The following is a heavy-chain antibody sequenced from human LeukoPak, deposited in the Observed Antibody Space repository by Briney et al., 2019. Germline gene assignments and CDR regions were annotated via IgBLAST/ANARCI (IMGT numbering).Heavy chain of an antibody. CDR3: AREPAFDYYDSSGYGPPWDY. J-gene: IGHJ4*02. CDR1: GGSIGSSSYY. Sequence: SETLSLTCTVSGGSIGSSSYYWGWIRQPPGKGLEWIGSIYYSGSTYYNPSLKSRVTISVDTSKNQFSLKLSSVTAADTAVYYCAREPAFDYYDSSGYGPPWDYWGQGTLVTVSS. CDR2: IYYSGST. V-gene: IGHV4-39*07. D-gene: IGHD3-22*01.